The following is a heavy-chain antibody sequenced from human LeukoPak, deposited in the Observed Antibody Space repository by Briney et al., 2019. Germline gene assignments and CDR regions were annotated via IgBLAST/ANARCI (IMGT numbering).Heavy chain of an antibody. V-gene: IGHV1-8*03. J-gene: IGHJ6*03. Sequence: ASVKVSCKASGGTFSSYAISWVRQATGQGLEWMGWMNPNSGNTGYAQKFQGRVTITRNTSISTAYMELSSLRSEDTAVYYCARGSGYCSSTSCYLLHYYYYYYMDVWGKGTTVTVSS. CDR3: ARGSGYCSSTSCYLLHYYYYYYMDV. CDR1: GGTFSSYA. CDR2: MNPNSGNT. D-gene: IGHD2-2*01.